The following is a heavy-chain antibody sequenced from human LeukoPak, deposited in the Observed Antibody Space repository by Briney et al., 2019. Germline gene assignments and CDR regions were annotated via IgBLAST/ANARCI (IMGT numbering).Heavy chain of an antibody. V-gene: IGHV4-30-4*01. CDR1: GGSISSGDYY. CDR3: ARVHPYCGGDCYPNWFDP. D-gene: IGHD2-21*02. Sequence: SQTLSLTCTVSGGSISSGDYYWSWIRQPPGKGLEWIGYIYYSGSTYYNPSLKSRVTISVDTSKNQFSLKLSPVTAADTAVYYCARVHPYCGGDCYPNWFDPWGQGTLVTVSS. CDR2: IYYSGST. J-gene: IGHJ5*02.